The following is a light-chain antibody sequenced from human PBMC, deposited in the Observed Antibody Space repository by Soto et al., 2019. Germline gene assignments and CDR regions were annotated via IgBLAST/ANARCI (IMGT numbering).Light chain of an antibody. J-gene: IGLJ7*01. CDR2: SNT. Sequence: QSVLTQPPSASGTPGQRVTISCSGSSSNIGSNPVNWYQQLPGTAPKLLIYSNTQRPSGVPDRFSGSKYGTSGSLAISGLQSDDEADDYCATWDDSLNGAVFGGGTQLTVL. V-gene: IGLV1-44*01. CDR1: SSNIGSNP. CDR3: ATWDDSLNGAV.